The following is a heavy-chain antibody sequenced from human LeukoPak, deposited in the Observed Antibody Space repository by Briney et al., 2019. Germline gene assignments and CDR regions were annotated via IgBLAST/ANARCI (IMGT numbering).Heavy chain of an antibody. D-gene: IGHD2-21*01. CDR2: IYYSGST. V-gene: IGHV4-39*07. J-gene: IGHJ6*03. CDR1: GGSISSSSYY. CDR3: ARGGLNYYYYMDV. Sequence: SETLSLTCTVSGGSISSSSYYWGWIRQPPGKGLEWIGSIYYSGSTYYNPSLKSRVTISVDTSKNQFSLKLSSVTAADTAVYYCARGGLNYYYYMDVWGKGTTVTVSS.